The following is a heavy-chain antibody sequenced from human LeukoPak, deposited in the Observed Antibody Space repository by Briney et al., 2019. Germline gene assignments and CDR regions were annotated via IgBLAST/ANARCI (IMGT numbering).Heavy chain of an antibody. CDR3: ASGVTSVGATAPD. J-gene: IGHJ4*02. D-gene: IGHD1-26*01. CDR2: INPNGGGT. CDR1: GYTFTGYY. V-gene: IGHV1-2*02. Sequence: ASVKVSCKASGYTFTGYYMHWVRQAPGQGLEWMGWINPNGGGTNYAQKFQGRVTMTRDTSISTAYMELSRLRSDDTAVYYCASGVTSVGATAPDWGQGTLVTVSS.